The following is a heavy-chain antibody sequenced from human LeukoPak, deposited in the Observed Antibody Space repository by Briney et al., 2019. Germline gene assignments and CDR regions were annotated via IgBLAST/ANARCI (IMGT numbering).Heavy chain of an antibody. J-gene: IGHJ6*02. D-gene: IGHD5-12*01. V-gene: IGHV1-69*13. Sequence: SVKVSCKAPGGTFSSYAISWVRQAPGQGLEWMAGIIPIFGAAKYAQKFQGRVTITADESTSTAYMELSSLRSEDTAVYYCARDPDIVATISHYGMDVWGQGTTVTVSS. CDR3: ARDPDIVATISHYGMDV. CDR2: IIPIFGAA. CDR1: GGTFSSYA.